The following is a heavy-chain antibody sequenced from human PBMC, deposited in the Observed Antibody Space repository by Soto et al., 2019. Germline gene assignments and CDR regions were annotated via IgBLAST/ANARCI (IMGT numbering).Heavy chain of an antibody. V-gene: IGHV1-2*04. CDR2: INPVTGGT. CDR1: GYTFTAYY. J-gene: IGHJ4*02. D-gene: IGHD6-13*01. Sequence: QVRLLQSGAEVKESGASVKVSCEASGYTFTAYYIHWVRQAPGQGLEWMGWINPVTGGTDYEQKFQGWVTRTRDTYITTAFMVLASLKCDDTAVYYCARAIARDGSSWYRGGYDSWGQGTLVTVSS. CDR3: ARAIARDGSSWYRGGYDS.